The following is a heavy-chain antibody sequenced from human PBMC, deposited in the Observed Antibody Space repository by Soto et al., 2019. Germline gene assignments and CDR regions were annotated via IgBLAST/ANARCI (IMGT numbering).Heavy chain of an antibody. D-gene: IGHD3-3*01. V-gene: IGHV4-61*01. Sequence: SETLSLTCTVSGGSVSSGSYYWSWIRQPPGKGLEWIGYIYYSGSTNYNPSLKSRVTISVDTSKNQFSLKLSSVTAAGTAVYYCARGVGVVTFFDYWGQGTLVTVSS. CDR2: IYYSGST. CDR1: GGSVSSGSYY. CDR3: ARGVGVVTFFDY. J-gene: IGHJ4*02.